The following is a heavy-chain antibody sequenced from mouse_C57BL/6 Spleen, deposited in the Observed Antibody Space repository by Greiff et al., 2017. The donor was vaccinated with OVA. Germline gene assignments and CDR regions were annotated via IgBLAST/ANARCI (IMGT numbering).Heavy chain of an antibody. CDR1: GFSFNTYA. CDR2: IRSKSNNDAT. D-gene: IGHD1-1*01. J-gene: IGHJ4*01. Sequence: EVHLVESGGGLVQPKGSLKLSCAASGFSFNTYAMNWVRQAPGKGLEWGDRIRSKSNNDATYYADSVKDRFNISRDDSESMLYLQMNNLKTEDTAMYYCVRGTVVMDYWGQGTSVTVSS. V-gene: IGHV10-1*01. CDR3: VRGTVVMDY.